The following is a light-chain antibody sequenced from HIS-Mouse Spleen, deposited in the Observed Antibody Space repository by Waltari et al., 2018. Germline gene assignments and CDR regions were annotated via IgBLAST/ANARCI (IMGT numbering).Light chain of an antibody. J-gene: IGKJ3*01. Sequence: AIRMTQYPSSFSASTGDRVTITCRASQGISSYLALYQQKPGKAPKLLIYAASTLQSGVPSRFSGSGSGTDFTLTISCLQSEDFATYYCQQYYSYPFTFGPGTKVDIK. CDR2: AAS. CDR3: QQYYSYPFT. V-gene: IGKV1-8*01. CDR1: QGISSY.